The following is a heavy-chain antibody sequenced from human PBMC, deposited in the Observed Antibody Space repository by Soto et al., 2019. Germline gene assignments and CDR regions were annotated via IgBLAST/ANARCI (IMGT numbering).Heavy chain of an antibody. CDR3: ARFLVATIHDAFEI. CDR2: IRSKADGGTT. CDR1: AFTFGDYA. D-gene: IGHD5-12*01. V-gene: IGHV3-49*03. J-gene: IGHJ3*02. Sequence: PGGSLRLSCTASAFTFGDYAMSWFRQALGKGLEWVGFIRSKADGGTTEYAASVKGRFTISRDDSKSIAYLQMNSLKTEDTAVYYSARFLVATIHDAFEIWGQGTMVTVSS.